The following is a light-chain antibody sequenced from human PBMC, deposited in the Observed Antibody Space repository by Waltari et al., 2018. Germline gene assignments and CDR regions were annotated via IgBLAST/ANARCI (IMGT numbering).Light chain of an antibody. CDR3: QQYYSIPLT. J-gene: IGKJ4*01. Sequence: DIVMTQSPDSLAVSLGERATINCKSSQNVIYSSNNKNYLAWYQQKPGQPPKLLIYWASTRDSGVPDRFSGSGSGTDFTLSISSLQAEDVAVYYCQQYYSIPLTFGGGTKVEIK. CDR2: WAS. CDR1: QNVIYSSNNKNY. V-gene: IGKV4-1*01.